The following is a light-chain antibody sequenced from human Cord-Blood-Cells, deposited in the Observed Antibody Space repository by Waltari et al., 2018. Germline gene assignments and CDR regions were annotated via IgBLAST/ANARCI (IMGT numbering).Light chain of an antibody. CDR1: SSDGGRYNL. Sequence: QSALTQPASVSGSPGQSITISCTGTSSDGGRYNLVSWYQQHPGKAPKLMIYEGSKRPSGVSNRFSGSKSGNTASLTISGLQAEDEADYYCCSYAGSSSLYVFGTGTKVTVL. CDR3: CSYAGSSSLYV. V-gene: IGLV2-23*01. CDR2: EGS. J-gene: IGLJ1*01.